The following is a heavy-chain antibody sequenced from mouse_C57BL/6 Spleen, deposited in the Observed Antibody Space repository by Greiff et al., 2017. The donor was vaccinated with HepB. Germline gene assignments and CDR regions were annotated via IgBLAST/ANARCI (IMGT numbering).Heavy chain of an antibody. V-gene: IGHV5-17*01. CDR1: GFTFSDYG. Sequence: EVMLVESGGGLVKPGGSLKLSCAASGFTFSDYGMHWVRQAPEKGLEWVAYISSGSSTIYYADTVKGRFTIARDNAKNTLFLQMTSLRSEDTAVYYGARGGRGRYYAMDYWGQGTSVTVSS. J-gene: IGHJ4*01. CDR2: ISSGSSTI. CDR3: ARGGRGRYYAMDY.